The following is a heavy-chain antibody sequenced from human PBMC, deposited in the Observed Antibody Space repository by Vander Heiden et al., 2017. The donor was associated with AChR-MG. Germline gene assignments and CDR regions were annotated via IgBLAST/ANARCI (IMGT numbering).Heavy chain of an antibody. V-gene: IGHV3-49*03. CDR3: VRDGRGHSSGYFDY. Sequence: EVQLVASGGGLVQPGRSLRLSCAASGFTFGDHGMSWFRQAPGKGLEWVSFIRSKAYGETTDYAASVKGRFSILRDDSKSIAYLQMNSLKTEDTAVYYCVRDGRGHSSGYFDYWGQGTLVTVSS. D-gene: IGHD5-18*01. CDR2: IRSKAYGETT. CDR1: GFTFGDHG. J-gene: IGHJ4*02.